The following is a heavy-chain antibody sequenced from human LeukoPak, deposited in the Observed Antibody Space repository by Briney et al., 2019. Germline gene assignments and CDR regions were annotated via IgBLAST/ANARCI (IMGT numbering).Heavy chain of an antibody. Sequence: GESLKISCKGSGYSFTSYWIGWVRQMPGKGPEWMGIIYPGDSDTRYSPSFQGQVTISADKSISTAYLQWSSLKASDTAMYYCARHAPYYYDSSGSADYWGQGTLVTVSS. CDR1: GYSFTSYW. CDR2: IYPGDSDT. J-gene: IGHJ4*02. V-gene: IGHV5-51*01. CDR3: ARHAPYYYDSSGSADY. D-gene: IGHD3-22*01.